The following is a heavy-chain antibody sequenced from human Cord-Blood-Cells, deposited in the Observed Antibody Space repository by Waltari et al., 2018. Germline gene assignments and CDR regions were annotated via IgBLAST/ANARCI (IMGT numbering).Heavy chain of an antibody. CDR1: GFTFSSYA. D-gene: IGHD1-20*01. V-gene: IGHV3-30-3*01. Sequence: QVQLVESGGGVVQPGRSLRLPCAASGFTFSSYAMHGVRRAPGKGLEWGAVISYDGSNKYYADSVKGRFTISRDNSKNTLYLQMNSLRAEDTAVYYCAREIRNWNYFDYWGQGTLVTVSS. CDR3: AREIRNWNYFDY. J-gene: IGHJ4*02. CDR2: ISYDGSNK.